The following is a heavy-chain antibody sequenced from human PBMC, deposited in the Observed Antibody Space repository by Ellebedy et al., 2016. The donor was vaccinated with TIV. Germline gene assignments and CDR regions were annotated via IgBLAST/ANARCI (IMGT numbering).Heavy chain of an antibody. V-gene: IGHV1-18*04. CDR1: GYTFTSYG. Sequence: ASVKVSCKASGYTFTSYGISWVRQAPGQGLEWMGWISAYNGNTNYAQKLQGRVTMTTDTSTSTAYMELRSLRSDDTAVYYCARDGGWLGHHLEPYDAFDIWGQGTMVTVSS. J-gene: IGHJ3*02. CDR3: ARDGGWLGHHLEPYDAFDI. CDR2: ISAYNGNT. D-gene: IGHD3-22*01.